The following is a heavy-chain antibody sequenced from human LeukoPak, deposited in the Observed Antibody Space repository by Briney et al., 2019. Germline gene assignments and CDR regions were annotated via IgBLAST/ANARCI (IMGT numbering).Heavy chain of an antibody. CDR3: ATTKTRTTNWFDP. CDR2: IIPIFGTA. V-gene: IGHV1-69*05. Sequence: SVKVSCKASGGTFSSYAISWVRQAPGQGLEWMGGIIPIFGTANYAQKFQGRVTITTDESTSTAYMELSSLRSEDTAVYCCATTKTRTTNWFDPWGQGTLVTVSS. CDR1: GGTFSSYA. D-gene: IGHD1-1*01. J-gene: IGHJ5*02.